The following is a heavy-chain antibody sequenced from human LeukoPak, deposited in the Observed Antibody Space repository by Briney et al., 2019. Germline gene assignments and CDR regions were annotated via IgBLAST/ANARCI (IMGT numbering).Heavy chain of an antibody. D-gene: IGHD1-20*01. Sequence: GGSLRLSCAASGFTFSTHAMSWVRQAPGKGLEWVSSISTSSTYIYYADSVKGRFTISRDNAKNSLYLQMNSLRAEDTAVYYCARDPPFIIGTTFFDYWGQGTLVTVSS. CDR1: GFTFSTHA. CDR3: ARDPPFIIGTTFFDY. J-gene: IGHJ4*02. CDR2: ISTSSTYI. V-gene: IGHV3-21*01.